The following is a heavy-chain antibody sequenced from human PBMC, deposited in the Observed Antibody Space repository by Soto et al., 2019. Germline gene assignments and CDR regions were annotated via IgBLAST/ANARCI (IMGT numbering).Heavy chain of an antibody. CDR2: IYYSGST. D-gene: IGHD6-13*01. J-gene: IGHJ4*02. V-gene: IGHV4-30-4*01. Sequence: SETLSLTCTVSGGSISSGDYYWSWIRQPPGKGLEWIGYIYYSGSTYYNPSLKRRVTLSVDTSKNQFYLKLSSVTAADTAVYYFVRDLGYSSHFDFWGQGTLVTVSS. CDR1: GGSISSGDYY. CDR3: VRDLGYSSHFDF.